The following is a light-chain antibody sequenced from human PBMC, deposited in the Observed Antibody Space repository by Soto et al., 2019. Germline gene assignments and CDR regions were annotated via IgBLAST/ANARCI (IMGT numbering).Light chain of an antibody. CDR3: SSYTNGNTAVV. J-gene: IGLJ2*01. CDR1: SSDIGNYNY. CDR2: EVS. Sequence: QSALTQPASVSGSPGQSITISCTGSSSDIGNYNYVSWYQQHPGKAPTLMLFEVSPRPSGVSNRFSGSKSGNTASLTISGLQAEDEADYYCSSYTNGNTAVVFGGGTKLTVL. V-gene: IGLV2-14*01.